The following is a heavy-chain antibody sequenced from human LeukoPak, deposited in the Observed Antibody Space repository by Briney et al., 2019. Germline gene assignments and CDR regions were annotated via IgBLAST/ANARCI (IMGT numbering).Heavy chain of an antibody. D-gene: IGHD1-26*01. Sequence: GASVKVSCKASGYTFTSNVITWVRQAPGQGLEWMGCITTYNGDTNYAQKFQGRVTMTTDTSTSTAYMELRNLRSDDTAMYYCARGRYSGSYTLFDYWGQGILVTVSS. CDR1: GYTFTSNV. CDR2: ITTYNGDT. CDR3: ARGRYSGSYTLFDY. J-gene: IGHJ4*02. V-gene: IGHV1-18*01.